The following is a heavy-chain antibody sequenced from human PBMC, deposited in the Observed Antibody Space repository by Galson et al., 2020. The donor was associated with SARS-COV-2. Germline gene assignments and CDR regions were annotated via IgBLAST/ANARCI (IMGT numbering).Heavy chain of an antibody. CDR1: GFTFSSYE. CDR3: ARDLPIRRYYGMDV. Sequence: GGSLRLSCAASGFTFSSYEMNWIRQAPGKGLEWVSYISSSGSTIYYADSMKGRFTISRDNAKNSLYLQMNSLRAEDTAVYYCARDLPIRRYYGMDVWGQGTTVTVSS. J-gene: IGHJ6*02. V-gene: IGHV3-48*03. D-gene: IGHD3-9*01. CDR2: ISSSGSTI.